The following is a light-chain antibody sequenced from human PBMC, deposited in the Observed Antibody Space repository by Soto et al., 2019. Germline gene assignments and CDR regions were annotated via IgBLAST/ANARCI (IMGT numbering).Light chain of an antibody. CDR3: SSYTSSNTLV. CDR1: SSDVGAYNY. J-gene: IGLJ2*01. V-gene: IGLV2-14*01. CDR2: EVS. Sequence: QSALTQPASVSGSPGQSITISCTGTSSDVGAYNYVSWYQQHPGKAPKLMIFEVSDRPSGVSNRFSGSKSGNTASLTISVLQAEDEADYDCSSYTSSNTLVFGGGTQLTV.